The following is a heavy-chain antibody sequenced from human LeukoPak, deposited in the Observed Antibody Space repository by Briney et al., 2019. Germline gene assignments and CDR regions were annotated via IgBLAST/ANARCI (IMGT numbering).Heavy chain of an antibody. CDR2: IYYSGST. CDR3: ARSDDYYDSGMDV. J-gene: IGHJ6*02. Sequence: PSETLSLTCTVSGGSISSGGYYWSWIRQHPGKGLEWIGYIYYSGSTYYNPSLKSRVTISVDTPKNQFSLKLSSVTAADTAVYYCARSDDYYDSGMDVWGQGTTVTVSS. V-gene: IGHV4-31*03. CDR1: GGSISSGGYY. D-gene: IGHD3-22*01.